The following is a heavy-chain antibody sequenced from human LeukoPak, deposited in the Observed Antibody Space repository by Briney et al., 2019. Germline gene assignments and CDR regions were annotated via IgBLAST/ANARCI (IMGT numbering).Heavy chain of an antibody. V-gene: IGHV4-4*02. J-gene: IGHJ3*02. CDR1: GGSISSDYW. Sequence: SGTLSLTCAVSGGSISSDYWWSWVRQPPGKGLEYIGEIHYSGTTNYNPSLKSRVTISLDKSKNQFSLNLNSVTAADTAVFYCARGSHDTIRGVLDIWGQGAMVTVS. CDR2: IHYSGTT. D-gene: IGHD3-10*01. CDR3: ARGSHDTIRGVLDI.